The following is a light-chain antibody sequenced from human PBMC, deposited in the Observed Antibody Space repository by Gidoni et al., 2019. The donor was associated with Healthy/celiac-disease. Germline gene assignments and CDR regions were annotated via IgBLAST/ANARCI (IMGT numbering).Light chain of an antibody. CDR2: KAS. Sequence: IQIPQSPSTLSASVGDRLTITCRAIQSISSWLAWYQQKPGKAPKLLIYKASSLESGVPSRFSGSGAGTEFTLTISSLQPDDFATYYCQQYNSYPWTFGQGTKVEIK. J-gene: IGKJ1*01. V-gene: IGKV1-5*03. CDR1: QSISSW. CDR3: QQYNSYPWT.